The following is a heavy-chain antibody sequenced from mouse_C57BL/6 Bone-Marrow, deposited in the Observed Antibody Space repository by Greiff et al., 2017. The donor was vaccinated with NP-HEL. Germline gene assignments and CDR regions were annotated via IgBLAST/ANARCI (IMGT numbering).Heavy chain of an antibody. CDR3: ARGHYYGSSYLYYAMDY. CDR1: GYTFTSHW. D-gene: IGHD1-1*01. V-gene: IGHV1-56*01. Sequence: QVQLQQSGPELVRPGASVKISCKAPGYTFTSHWMQWVRQRPGQGLEWIGEIFPGSGSTYYNEKFTGKATLTVDTSSSTAYMQLSSLTSEDSAVYFCARGHYYGSSYLYYAMDYWGQGTSVTVSS. J-gene: IGHJ4*01. CDR2: IFPGSGST.